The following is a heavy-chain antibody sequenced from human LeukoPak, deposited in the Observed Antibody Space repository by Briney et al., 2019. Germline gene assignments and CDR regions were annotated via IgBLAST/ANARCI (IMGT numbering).Heavy chain of an antibody. Sequence: GGSLRLSCAASGFTFTTYGMHWVRQAPGKGLEWVAFIQNDEIDKFYADSVKGRFTISRDNSKNTLYLQMNSLRAEDTAVYYCANPLHSSGWFWYFDLWGRGTLVTVSS. CDR1: GFTFTTYG. J-gene: IGHJ2*01. CDR3: ANPLHSSGWFWYFDL. V-gene: IGHV3-30*02. D-gene: IGHD6-19*01. CDR2: IQNDEIDK.